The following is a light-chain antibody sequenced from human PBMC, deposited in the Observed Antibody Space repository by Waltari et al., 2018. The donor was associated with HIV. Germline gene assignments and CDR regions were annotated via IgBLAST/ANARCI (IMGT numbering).Light chain of an antibody. CDR2: ANS. CDR1: SGNIPSSN. CDR3: QSHDNKIFYV. V-gene: IGLV6-57*01. J-gene: IGLJ1*01. Sequence: FLLTQPHSVSESPGMTVPITCTGSSGNIPSSNEQWYQQRPGSSPTTVIYANSQRPSGLPDRLSGSIDSSTHSAHLTIAGLSIEDDADYYCQSHDNKIFYVFRGGTYVTVL.